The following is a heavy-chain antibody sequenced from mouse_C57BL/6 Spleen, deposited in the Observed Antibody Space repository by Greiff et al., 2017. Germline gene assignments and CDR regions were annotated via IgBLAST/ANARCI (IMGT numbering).Heavy chain of an antibody. V-gene: IGHV1-52*01. D-gene: IGHD2-3*01. CDR2: IDPSDSET. CDR1: GYTFTSYW. CDR3: ARKGTYDGYYESYAMDY. J-gene: IGHJ4*01. Sequence: QVQLQQPGAELVRPGSSVKLSCKASGYTFTSYWMHWVKQRPIQGLEWIGNIDPSDSETHYNQKFKDKATLTVDKSSSTAYMQLSSLTSEDSAVYYCARKGTYDGYYESYAMDYWGQGTSVTVSS.